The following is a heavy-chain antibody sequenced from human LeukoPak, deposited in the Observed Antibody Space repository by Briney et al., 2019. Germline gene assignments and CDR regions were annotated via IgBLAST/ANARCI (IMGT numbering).Heavy chain of an antibody. CDR1: GVTFSDFS. CDR2: LSSSNSYI. D-gene: IGHD5-24*01. CDR3: ARDRGWLQFDTFDI. J-gene: IGHJ3*02. Sequence: GGAPRPSCAASGVTFSDFSMKWGRQAPGEGAGGGSSLSSSNSYIYYADSVKGRFTISRDNAKNSLYLQMNSLRAEDTAIYYCARDRGWLQFDTFDIWGQGTMVTVSS. V-gene: IGHV3-21*01.